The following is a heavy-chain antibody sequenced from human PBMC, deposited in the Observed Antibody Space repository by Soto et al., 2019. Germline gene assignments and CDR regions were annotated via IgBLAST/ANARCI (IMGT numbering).Heavy chain of an antibody. Sequence: PSETLSLTCSVSGGSISSSSNYWGWIRQPPGKGLEWTGSMYYSGSTYYNPSLRSQVTISVDTPKNQFSLKLSSVTAADTSFYYCARQTGLSSSSYYFGYWGQGTLVTVSS. V-gene: IGHV4-39*01. CDR2: MYYSGST. CDR1: GGSISSSSNY. D-gene: IGHD6-13*01. CDR3: ARQTGLSSSSYYFGY. J-gene: IGHJ4*02.